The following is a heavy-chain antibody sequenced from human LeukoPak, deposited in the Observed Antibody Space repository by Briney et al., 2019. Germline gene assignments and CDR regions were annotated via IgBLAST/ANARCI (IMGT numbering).Heavy chain of an antibody. V-gene: IGHV4-61*05. Sequence: PSETLSLTCTVSGGSISGSSYYWGWIRQPPGKGLEWIGYIYYSGSTNYNPSLKSRVTISVDTSKNQFSLRLSSVTAADTAVYYCAAGGGYSYADFDYWGQGTLVTVSS. CDR2: IYYSGST. J-gene: IGHJ4*02. CDR1: GGSISGSSYY. D-gene: IGHD5-18*01. CDR3: AAGGGYSYADFDY.